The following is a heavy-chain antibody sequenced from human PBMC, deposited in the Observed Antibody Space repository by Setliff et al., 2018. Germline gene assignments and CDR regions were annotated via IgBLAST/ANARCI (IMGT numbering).Heavy chain of an antibody. CDR2: ISSSGSTI. V-gene: IGHV3-48*03. CDR1: GFAFSSSA. J-gene: IGHJ3*02. Sequence: GGSLRLSCAASGFAFSSSAMSWVRQAPGKGLEWVSYISSSGSTIYYADSVKGRFTISRDNAKKSLYLQMNSLRAEDTAVYYCARDRRPFNWGGNDAFDIWGQGTMVTVSS. D-gene: IGHD7-27*01. CDR3: ARDRRPFNWGGNDAFDI.